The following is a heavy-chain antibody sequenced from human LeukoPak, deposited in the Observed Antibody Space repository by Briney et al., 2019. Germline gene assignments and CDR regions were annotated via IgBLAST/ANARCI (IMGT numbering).Heavy chain of an antibody. D-gene: IGHD2-2*01. CDR3: AREVTAVNVVPVSSDYFDY. V-gene: IGHV1-8*02. Sequence: ASVKVSCKASGYTFTSYDINWVRQATGQGLEWMGWMNPNSGNTGYAQKFQGRVTMTRDMSTSTVYMELSSLRSEDTAVYYCAREVTAVNVVPVSSDYFDYWGQGTLVTVSS. J-gene: IGHJ4*02. CDR2: MNPNSGNT. CDR1: GYTFTSYD.